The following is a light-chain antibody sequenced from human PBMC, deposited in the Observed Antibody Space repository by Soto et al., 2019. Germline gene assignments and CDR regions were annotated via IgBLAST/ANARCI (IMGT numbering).Light chain of an antibody. CDR1: QSVSSN. J-gene: IGKJ4*01. Sequence: EILMTQSPATLSVSPGERATLSCRASQSVSSNLAWYQQKPGQAPRLLIYAASTRATGTPARFSGSGSGTEFTLTISSLQSEDFAVYYCQQYNNWLSFGGGTKVDIK. CDR2: AAS. CDR3: QQYNNWLS. V-gene: IGKV3D-15*01.